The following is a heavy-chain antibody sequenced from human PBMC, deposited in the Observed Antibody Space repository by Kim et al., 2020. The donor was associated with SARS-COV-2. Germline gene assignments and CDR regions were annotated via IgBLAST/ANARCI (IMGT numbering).Heavy chain of an antibody. CDR3: ARDSRSGLHTNNWFDP. CDR1: GYTFTSYA. V-gene: IGHV7-4-1*02. D-gene: IGHD3-16*01. CDR2: INTNTGNP. J-gene: IGHJ5*02. Sequence: ASVKVSCKASGYTFTSYAMNWVRQAPGQGLEWMGWINTNTGNPTYAQGFTGRFVFSLDTSVSTAYLQISSLKAEDTAVYYCARDSRSGLHTNNWFDPWGQGTLVTVSS.